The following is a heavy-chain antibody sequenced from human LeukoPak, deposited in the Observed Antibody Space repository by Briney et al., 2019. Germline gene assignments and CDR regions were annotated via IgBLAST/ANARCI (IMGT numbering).Heavy chain of an antibody. D-gene: IGHD3-10*01. CDR3: ARRLTSGSYSLDY. Sequence: KSSETLSLTCTVSGGSISSSSYYWGWIRQPPGKGLEWIGSIYSSGSTYYNPSLKSRVTISVDTSKNQFSLNLRSVTAADTAVYYCARRLTSGSYSLDYWGQGTLVAVSS. J-gene: IGHJ4*02. V-gene: IGHV4-39*01. CDR1: GGSISSSSYY. CDR2: IYSSGST.